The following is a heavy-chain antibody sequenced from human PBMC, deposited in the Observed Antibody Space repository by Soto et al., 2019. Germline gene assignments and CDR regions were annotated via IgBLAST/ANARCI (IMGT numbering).Heavy chain of an antibody. J-gene: IGHJ4*02. CDR2: ISGSGGTT. CDR3: ASQYCDY. V-gene: IGHV3-23*01. Sequence: GGSLRLSCAASGFTFSTYDMTWVRQAPGKGLEWVSAISGSGGTTYYADSVKGRFTISRDNSKNTLYLQLDSLRADDTAVYYCASQYCDYWGQGTRVTVSS. CDR1: GFTFSTYD.